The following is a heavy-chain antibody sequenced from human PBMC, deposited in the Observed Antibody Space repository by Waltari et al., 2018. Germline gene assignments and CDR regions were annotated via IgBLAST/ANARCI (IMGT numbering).Heavy chain of an antibody. CDR2: IIAILGTA. J-gene: IGHJ4*02. V-gene: IGHV1-69*11. Sequence: QVQLVQSGAEVKKPGYSVKVTCKASGGTLSSYAISWVRQAPGQGLEWMGGIIAILGTANYAQKFQGRVTITADESTCTAYMELSSLRSEYTAVYYCARWDFHYDFRSGYYLGYFDYWGQGTLVTVSS. CDR3: ARWDFHYDFRSGYYLGYFDY. CDR1: GGTLSSYA. D-gene: IGHD3-3*01.